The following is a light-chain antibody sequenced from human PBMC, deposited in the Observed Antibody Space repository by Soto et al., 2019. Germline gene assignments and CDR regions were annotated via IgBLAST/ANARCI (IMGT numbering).Light chain of an antibody. J-gene: IGLJ2*01. CDR3: CSCAGSHVI. V-gene: IGLV2-11*01. Sequence: QSALTQPRSVSGSPGQSVTISCTGTSSDVGVYNYVSWYQHHPGKAPKLMIYDVTKRPSGVPDRFSGSKSGNTASLVISGLQAEDEADYFCCSCAGSHVIFGAGTKLTVL. CDR2: DVT. CDR1: SSDVGVYNY.